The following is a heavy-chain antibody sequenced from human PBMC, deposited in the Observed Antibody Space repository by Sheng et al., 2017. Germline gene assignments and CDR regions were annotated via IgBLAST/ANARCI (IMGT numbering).Heavy chain of an antibody. CDR3: ARDLVAVAGRGAFDI. CDR1: GGSISSYY. CDR2: IYYSGST. D-gene: IGHD6-19*01. Sequence: QVQLQESGPGLVKPSETLSLTCTVSGGSISSYYWSWIRQPPGKGLEWIGYIYYSGSTNYNPSLKSRVTISVDTSKNQFSLKLSSVTAADTAVYYCARDLVAVAGRGAFDIWGQGTMVTVSS. V-gene: IGHV4-59*01. J-gene: IGHJ3*02.